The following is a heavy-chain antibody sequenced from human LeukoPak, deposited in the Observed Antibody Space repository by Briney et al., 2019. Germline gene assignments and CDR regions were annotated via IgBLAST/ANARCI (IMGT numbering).Heavy chain of an antibody. CDR2: ITWDGGST. J-gene: IGHJ4*02. Sequence: GGSLRLPCAASGFTFDDYTMHWVRQAPGKGLEWVSLITWDGGSTYYADSVKGRFTISRDNSKNSLYLQMNSLRVEDTALYYCARDYGGDSGYYWGQGTLVTVSS. V-gene: IGHV3-43*01. CDR1: GFTFDDYT. D-gene: IGHD4-23*01. CDR3: ARDYGGDSGYY.